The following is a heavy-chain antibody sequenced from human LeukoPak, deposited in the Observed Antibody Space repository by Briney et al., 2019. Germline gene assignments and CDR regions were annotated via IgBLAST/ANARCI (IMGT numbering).Heavy chain of an antibody. CDR1: GFNLSSHE. Sequence: PGGSLRLSCAASGFNLSSHEMNWVRQAPGQGLEWVSYISSTATTRYYADSVKGRFTVSKDNARNELFLQMNSLRAEDTAVYYCVREYFSYGDRCFDYWGQGTLVTVSS. V-gene: IGHV3-48*03. CDR2: ISSTATTR. CDR3: VREYFSYGDRCFDY. J-gene: IGHJ4*02. D-gene: IGHD4-17*01.